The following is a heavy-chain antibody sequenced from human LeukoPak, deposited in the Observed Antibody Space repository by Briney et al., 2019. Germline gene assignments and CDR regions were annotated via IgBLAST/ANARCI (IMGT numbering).Heavy chain of an antibody. Sequence: PSETLSLTCAVYGGSFSGYYWSWSRQPPGKGLEWIGEINHSGSTNYNPSLKSRVTISVDTSKNQFSLKLSSVTAADTAVYYCARAIMIGGAMPDDYWGQGTLVTVSS. V-gene: IGHV4-34*01. CDR1: GGSFSGYY. CDR2: INHSGST. CDR3: ARAIMIGGAMPDDY. J-gene: IGHJ4*02. D-gene: IGHD3-16*01.